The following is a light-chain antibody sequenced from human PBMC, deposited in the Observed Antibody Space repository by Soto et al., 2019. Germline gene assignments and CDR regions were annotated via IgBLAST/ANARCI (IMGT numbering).Light chain of an antibody. CDR3: SSYAGNKFWV. V-gene: IGLV2-8*01. J-gene: IGLJ3*02. CDR2: EVS. CDR1: SSDVGNYNH. Sequence: QSALTQPPSASGSPGQSVTISCTGTSSDVGNYNHVSWYQQHPGKAPKVMIYEVSQRPSGVPDRFSGSKSGNTASLTVSGLQAEDEADYYCSSYAGNKFWVFGGGTKLTVL.